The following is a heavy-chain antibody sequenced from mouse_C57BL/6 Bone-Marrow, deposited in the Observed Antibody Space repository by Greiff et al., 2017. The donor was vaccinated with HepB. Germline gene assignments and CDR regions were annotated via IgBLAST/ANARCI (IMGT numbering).Heavy chain of an antibody. V-gene: IGHV3-8*01. Sequence: EVKLQESGPGLAKPSQTLSLTCSVTGYSITSDYWNWIRKFPGNKLEYMGYISYSGSTYYNPSLKSRISITRDTSKNQYYLQLNSVTTEDTATYYCARLGYYGSSPYWYFDVWGTGTTVTVSS. CDR1: GYSITSDY. J-gene: IGHJ1*03. CDR3: ARLGYYGSSPYWYFDV. D-gene: IGHD1-1*01. CDR2: ISYSGST.